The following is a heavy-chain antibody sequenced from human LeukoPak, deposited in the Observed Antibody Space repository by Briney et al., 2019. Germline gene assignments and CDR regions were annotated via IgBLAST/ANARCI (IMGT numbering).Heavy chain of an antibody. CDR3: ASGYYYYMDV. CDR1: GFTFSSYW. Sequence: GGSLRLSCAASGFTFSSYWMSWVRQAPGKGLEWVANIKQDGSEKYYADSVKGRFTISRDNAKNSLYLQVNSLRAEDTAVYYCASGYYYYMDVWGKGTTVTVSS. V-gene: IGHV3-7*01. CDR2: IKQDGSEK. J-gene: IGHJ6*03.